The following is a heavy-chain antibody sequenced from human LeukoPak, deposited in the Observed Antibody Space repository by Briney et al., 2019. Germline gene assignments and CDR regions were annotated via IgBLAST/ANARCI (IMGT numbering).Heavy chain of an antibody. CDR3: ARNENSGWGYFDY. CDR1: GFTFSNAY. D-gene: IGHD5-12*01. CDR2: ISGSGGST. Sequence: GGSLRLSCAASGFTFSNAYMNWVRQAPGKGLEWVSAISGSGGSTYYADSVKGRFTISRDNSKDTLYLQMNSLRAEDTAVYYCARNENSGWGYFDYWGQGTLVTVSS. V-gene: IGHV3-23*01. J-gene: IGHJ4*02.